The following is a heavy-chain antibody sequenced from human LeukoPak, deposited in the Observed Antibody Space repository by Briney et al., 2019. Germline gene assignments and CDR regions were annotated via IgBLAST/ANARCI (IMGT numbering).Heavy chain of an antibody. CDR3: ARARTGRFDP. D-gene: IGHD3/OR15-3a*01. V-gene: IGHV4-30-2*01. CDR1: GGSISSGGYY. CDR2: IYHSGSS. Sequence: PSQTLSLTCTVSGGSISSGGYYWSWIRQPPGKGLEWIGYIYHSGSSYYNPSLKSRVTISVDRSKNQFSLKLSSVTAADTAVYYCARARTGRFDPWGQGTLVTVSS. J-gene: IGHJ5*02.